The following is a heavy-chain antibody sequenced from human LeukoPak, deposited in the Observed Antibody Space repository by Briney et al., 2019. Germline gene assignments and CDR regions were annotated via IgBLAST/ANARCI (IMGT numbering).Heavy chain of an antibody. CDR2: IRSKAYGGTT. D-gene: IGHD3-10*01. V-gene: IGHV3-49*04. J-gene: IGHJ4*02. Sequence: GGSLRLSCVASGLNFGESAMHWVRQAPGKGLEWVGFIRSKAYGGTTEYAASVKGRFTISRDDSKSIAYLQMNSLKTEDTAVYYCTTMVRGVIGVEGYYFDYWGQGTLVTVSS. CDR3: TTMVRGVIGVEGYYFDY. CDR1: GLNFGESA.